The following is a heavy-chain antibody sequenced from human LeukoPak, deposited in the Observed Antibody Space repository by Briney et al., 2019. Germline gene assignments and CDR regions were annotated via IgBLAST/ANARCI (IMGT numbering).Heavy chain of an antibody. J-gene: IGHJ4*02. Sequence: GRSLRLSCAASGFTFDDYAMHWVRQAPGKGLEWVSGISWNSCSIGYADSVKGRFTVSRDNAKNSLYLQMNSLRAEDTALYYCAKDRVSSSWYFFDYWGQGTLVTVSS. CDR1: GFTFDDYA. D-gene: IGHD6-13*01. CDR3: AKDRVSSSWYFFDY. V-gene: IGHV3-9*01. CDR2: ISWNSCSI.